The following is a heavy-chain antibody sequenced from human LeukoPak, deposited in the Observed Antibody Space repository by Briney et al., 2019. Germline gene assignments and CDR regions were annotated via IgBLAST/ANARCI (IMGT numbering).Heavy chain of an antibody. CDR2: INHSGST. CDR1: GGSFSGYY. Sequence: SETLSLTCAVYGGSFSGYYWSWIRQPPGKGLEWIGEINHSGSTNYNPSLKSRLTISVDTSKNQFSLKLSSVTAADTAVYYCATYYDSSGYYNWFDPWGQGTLVTVSS. J-gene: IGHJ5*02. V-gene: IGHV4-34*01. CDR3: ATYYDSSGYYNWFDP. D-gene: IGHD3-22*01.